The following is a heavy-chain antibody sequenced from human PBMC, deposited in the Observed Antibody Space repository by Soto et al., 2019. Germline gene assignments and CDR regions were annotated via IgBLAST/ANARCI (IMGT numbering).Heavy chain of an antibody. Sequence: QVQLQESGPGLVKPSQTLSLTCTVSGGSISSGGYYWSWIRQHPGKGLEWIGYIYYSGSTYYNPSLKSRVTISVDTSKNQFSLKLSSVTAADTAGYYCARGYCSGGSCYFGYWGQGTLVTVSS. D-gene: IGHD2-15*01. CDR2: IYYSGST. CDR1: GGSISSGGYY. V-gene: IGHV4-31*03. J-gene: IGHJ4*02. CDR3: ARGYCSGGSCYFGY.